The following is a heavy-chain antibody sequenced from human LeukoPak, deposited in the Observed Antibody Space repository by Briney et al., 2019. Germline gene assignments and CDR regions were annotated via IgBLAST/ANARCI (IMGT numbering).Heavy chain of an antibody. CDR3: ARAGYGDYLAFY. Sequence: GGSLRLSCTASGFTFSTYNMNWVRQAPGKGLEWVSHISGSSSTIYYADSVKGRFTISRDNAKNSLYLQMNSLRDDDTAVYYCARAGYGDYLAFYWGQGTLVTVSS. CDR1: GFTFSTYN. V-gene: IGHV3-48*02. J-gene: IGHJ4*02. D-gene: IGHD4-17*01. CDR2: ISGSSSTI.